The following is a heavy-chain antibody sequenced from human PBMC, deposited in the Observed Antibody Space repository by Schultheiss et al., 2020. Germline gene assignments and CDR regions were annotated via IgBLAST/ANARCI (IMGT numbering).Heavy chain of an antibody. D-gene: IGHD4-17*01. V-gene: IGHV3-33*01. CDR2: IWYDGSNK. CDR3: ARDKGYGDADAFDI. J-gene: IGHJ3*02. Sequence: GGSLRLSCVASGFTFRSYGMHWVRQAPGKGLEWVAVIWYDGSNKYYADSVKGRFTISRDNAKNTLYLQMNSLRAEDTAVYYCARDKGYGDADAFDIWGQGTMVTVSS. CDR1: GFTFRSYG.